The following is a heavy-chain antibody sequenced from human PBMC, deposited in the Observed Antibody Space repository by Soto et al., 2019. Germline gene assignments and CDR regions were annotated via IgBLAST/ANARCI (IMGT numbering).Heavy chain of an antibody. CDR1: GGSISSYY. V-gene: IGHV4-59*01. CDR3: ARGGSYRFDY. Sequence: PSETLSLTCTVSGGSISSYYWSWIRQPPGKGLEWIGYIYYSGSTNYNPPLKSRVTISVDTSKNQFSLKLSSVTAADTAVYYCARGGSYRFDYWGQGTLVTVSS. D-gene: IGHD1-26*01. J-gene: IGHJ4*02. CDR2: IYYSGST.